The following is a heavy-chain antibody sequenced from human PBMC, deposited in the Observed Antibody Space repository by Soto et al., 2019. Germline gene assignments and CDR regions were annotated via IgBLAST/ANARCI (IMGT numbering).Heavy chain of an antibody. Sequence: SETLSLTSTVSGGASSSGDYYWSWIRQPPGKGLEWIGYIYYSGSTYYNPSLKSRVTISVDTSKNQFSLKLSSVTAADTAVYYCARDVLLWFGELLLYSYGMDVWGQGTTVTISS. V-gene: IGHV4-30-4*01. J-gene: IGHJ6*02. CDR3: ARDVLLWFGELLLYSYGMDV. CDR2: IYYSGST. CDR1: GGASSSGDYY. D-gene: IGHD3-10*01.